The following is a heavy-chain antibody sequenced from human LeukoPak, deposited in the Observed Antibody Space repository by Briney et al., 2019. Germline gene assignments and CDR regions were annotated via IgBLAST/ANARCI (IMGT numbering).Heavy chain of an antibody. CDR2: ISYDGSNK. CDR3: AKDSSSWYSFDY. V-gene: IGHV3-30*18. Sequence: PGGSLRLSCAASGFTFSSYGMHWVRQAPGKGPEWVAVISYDGSNKYYADSVKGRFTISRDNSKNTLYLQMNSLRAEDTAVYYCAKDSSSWYSFDYWGQGTLVTVSS. D-gene: IGHD6-13*01. CDR1: GFTFSSYG. J-gene: IGHJ4*02.